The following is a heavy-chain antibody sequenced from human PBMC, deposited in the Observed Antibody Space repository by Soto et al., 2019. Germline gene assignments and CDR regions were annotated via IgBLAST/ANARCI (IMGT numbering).Heavy chain of an antibody. V-gene: IGHV4-4*02. CDR3: ARTSTSGTRFDY. J-gene: IGHJ4*02. CDR1: GGYISTSNW. D-gene: IGHD1-1*01. CDR2: VYHSGST. Sequence: QVQLQESGPGLVKPSGTLSLTCAVSGGYISTSNWWSWVRQPPGKGLEWIGEVYHSGSTNYNPSFKRRVAMSVDKSKNQFSLKLNSVTAADTALYYCARTSTSGTRFDYWGQGSLVTVSS.